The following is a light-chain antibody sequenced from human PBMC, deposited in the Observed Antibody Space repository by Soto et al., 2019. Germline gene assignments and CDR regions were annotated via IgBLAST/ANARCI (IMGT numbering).Light chain of an antibody. Sequence: DIQMTQSPSTLSASVRDRVTITCRASQTIDSCLAWYQQRPGKPPNLLIYKASTLASGVPSMFSGSGSGTEFTLTINSRQPDDFSTYYCQQYHIYSGTFGQGTKVDIK. J-gene: IGKJ1*01. CDR3: QQYHIYSGT. CDR2: KAS. CDR1: QTIDSC. V-gene: IGKV1-5*03.